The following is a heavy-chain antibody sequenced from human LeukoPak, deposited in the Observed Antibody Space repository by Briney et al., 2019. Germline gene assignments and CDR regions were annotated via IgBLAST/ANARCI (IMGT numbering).Heavy chain of an antibody. CDR2: IRYDGSNK. V-gene: IGHV3-30*02. CDR3: AKDGCSSTRPTLECRYYFDY. D-gene: IGHD2-2*01. CDR1: GFTFSSYG. J-gene: IGHJ4*02. Sequence: GGSLRLSCAASGFTFSSYGMHWVRQAPGKGLEWVACIRYDGSNKYYADSVKGRFTISRDNSKNTLYLQMNRLRAEDTAVYYCAKDGCSSTRPTLECRYYFDYWGQGTLVTVPS.